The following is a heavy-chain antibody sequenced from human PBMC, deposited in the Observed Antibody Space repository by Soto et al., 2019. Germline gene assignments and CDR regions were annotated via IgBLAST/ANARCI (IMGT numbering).Heavy chain of an antibody. V-gene: IGHV4-39*01. CDR3: ARHALSRSGLDY. Sequence: QLQLQESDPGPVRPSETLSLTCTLSGDSISSSHYYGGWIHKPPGKGLEWIGSISSTGTTYYNPSLARRVTISVDTSKNRFSLRLSSVTAADTAVYFCARHALSRSGLDYWGQGTLVTVSS. D-gene: IGHD3-10*01. CDR2: ISSTGTT. J-gene: IGHJ4*02. CDR1: GDSISSSHYY.